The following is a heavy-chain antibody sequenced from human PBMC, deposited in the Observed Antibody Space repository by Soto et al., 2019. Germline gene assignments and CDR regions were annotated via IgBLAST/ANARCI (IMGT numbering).Heavy chain of an antibody. Sequence: EVQLLESGGGLVQPGGSLRLSCAASGFTFSSYAMSWVRQAPGKGLEWVSGIGRSGGDTYYADSVMGRFSISRDNSKDTLFLQINSLRAEDTAIYFSAKALGCSISATCSYFDYWGQGTLVTVSS. CDR2: IGRSGGDT. V-gene: IGHV3-23*01. CDR3: AKALGCSISATCSYFDY. J-gene: IGHJ4*02. D-gene: IGHD2-2*01. CDR1: GFTFSSYA.